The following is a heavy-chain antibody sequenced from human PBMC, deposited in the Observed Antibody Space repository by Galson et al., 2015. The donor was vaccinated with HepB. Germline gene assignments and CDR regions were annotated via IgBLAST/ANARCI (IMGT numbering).Heavy chain of an antibody. CDR2: INPDGTTT. CDR3: VRGSGSYPGHYVF. Sequence: SLRLSCAASGFMFGTYWMQWVRQAPGKGLVWVSVINPDGTTTDYAYSVRGRFTISRDNARNTMFLQINSLRAEDMGVYSCVRGSGSYPGHYVFWGQGILVTVSS. D-gene: IGHD6-19*01. V-gene: IGHV3-74*01. J-gene: IGHJ4*02. CDR1: GFMFGTYW.